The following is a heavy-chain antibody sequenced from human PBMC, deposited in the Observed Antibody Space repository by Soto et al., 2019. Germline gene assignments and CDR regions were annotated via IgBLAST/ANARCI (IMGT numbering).Heavy chain of an antibody. Sequence: EVQLVESGGGLVKPGGSLRLSCVGSGFTFSNAWTSWVRQAPGKGLEWLGRILSKPDGGTTDYAAPVKGKFTISRDDSENTVYLQMSSLKTDDTAVYYCCTGGYYSDYWGQGTLVTVSS. V-gene: IGHV3-15*01. CDR2: ILSKPDGGTT. D-gene: IGHD3-16*01. J-gene: IGHJ4*02. CDR1: GFTFSNAW. CDR3: CTGGYYSDY.